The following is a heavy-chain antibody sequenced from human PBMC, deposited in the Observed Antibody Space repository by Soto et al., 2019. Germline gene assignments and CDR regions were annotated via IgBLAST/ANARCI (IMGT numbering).Heavy chain of an antibody. CDR2: MNPNSGNT. D-gene: IGHD6-19*01. Sequence: QVQLVQSGAEVKKPGASVKVSCKASGYTFTTYDINWVRQATGQGLEWMGWMNPNSGNTGYAQKFQGRVTMTRNTSISTACMELSSLRSEDTAGYYCAGDASGWYELDYWGQGILVTVSS. CDR1: GYTFTTYD. V-gene: IGHV1-8*01. J-gene: IGHJ4*02. CDR3: AGDASGWYELDY.